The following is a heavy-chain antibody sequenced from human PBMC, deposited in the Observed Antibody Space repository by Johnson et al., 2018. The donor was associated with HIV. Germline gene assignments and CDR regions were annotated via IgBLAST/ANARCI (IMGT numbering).Heavy chain of an antibody. J-gene: IGHJ3*02. V-gene: IGHV3-66*03. CDR3: ARERSYSSSCYGDALDI. CDR1: GFTVSRNY. CDR2: IYSGGSA. Sequence: VQLVESGGGLIQPGGSLRLSCAASGFTVSRNYMSWVRQAPGKGLEWVSLIYSGGSAYYSDSVKGRFTISRDNSKNTLYLQMNSLRAEDTAVYYCARERSYSSSCYGDALDIWGQGTMVTVSS. D-gene: IGHD6-13*01.